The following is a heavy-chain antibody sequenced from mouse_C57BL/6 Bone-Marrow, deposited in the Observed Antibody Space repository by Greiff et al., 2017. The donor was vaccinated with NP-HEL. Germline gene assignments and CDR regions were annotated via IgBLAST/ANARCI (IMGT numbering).Heavy chain of an antibody. CDR2: INPSTGGT. CDR1: GYSFTGYY. CDR3: ARGFFDY. Sequence: VQLQQSGPELVKPGASVKISCKASGYSFTGYYMNWVKQSPEKSLEWIGEINPSTGGTTYNQKFKAKATLTVYKSSSTAYMQLKSLTSEDSAVYYCARGFFDYWGQGTTLTVSS. J-gene: IGHJ2*01. V-gene: IGHV1-42*01.